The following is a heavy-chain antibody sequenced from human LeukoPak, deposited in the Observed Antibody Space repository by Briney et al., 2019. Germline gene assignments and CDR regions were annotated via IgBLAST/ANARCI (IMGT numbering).Heavy chain of an antibody. D-gene: IGHD2-2*01. V-gene: IGHV4-34*01. CDR1: GGSFSGYY. CDR3: ARLPRYCSSTSCSQYYFDY. CDR2: INHSGST. J-gene: IGHJ4*02. Sequence: SETLSLTCAVYGGSFSGYYWSWIRQPPGKGLEWIGEINHSGSTNYNPSLKSRVTISVDTSKNQFSLKLSSVTAADTAVYYCARLPRYCSSTSCSQYYFDYWGQGTLVTVSS.